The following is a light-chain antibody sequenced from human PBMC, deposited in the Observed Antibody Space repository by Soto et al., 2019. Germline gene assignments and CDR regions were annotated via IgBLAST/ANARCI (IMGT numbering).Light chain of an antibody. J-gene: IGKJ4*01. CDR1: QSLLHDNGYNY. V-gene: IGKV2-28*01. CDR3: MQARQTPLT. Sequence: DIVMTQSPLSLPVTPGEPASISCRSSQSLLHDNGYNYLDWYLQKPGQSPQLLIYLTSTRAPGVPDRFSGSGSGTDFTLKISRVAAEDVGVYYCMQARQTPLTCGGGTKVEIK. CDR2: LTS.